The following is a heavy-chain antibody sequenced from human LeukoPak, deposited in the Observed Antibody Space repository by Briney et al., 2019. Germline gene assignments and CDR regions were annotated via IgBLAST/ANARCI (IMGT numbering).Heavy chain of an antibody. CDR2: IGPHSTFT. D-gene: IGHD2/OR15-2a*01. Sequence: ASVKVSCKSSGFTFTDHYIHWVRQGPGQGLEWMGYIGPHSTFTSSPQEFQGRVTMTRDASMSTAHMELTRLTSDDTAVYYCVREGEGPLSKDFDYWGQGTLVTVSS. J-gene: IGHJ4*02. V-gene: IGHV1-2*02. CDR3: VREGEGPLSKDFDY. CDR1: GFTFTDHY.